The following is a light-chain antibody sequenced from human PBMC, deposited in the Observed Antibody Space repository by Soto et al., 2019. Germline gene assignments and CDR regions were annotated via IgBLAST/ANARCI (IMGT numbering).Light chain of an antibody. CDR1: SSNIGNDY. V-gene: IGLV1-47*01. CDR3: ATWDASLSGFAV. CDR2: TDN. Sequence: QPVLTQPPSASGTPGQRVTISCSGSSSNIGNDYVSWYQQLPGTAPKLLIYTDNQRPSGVPDRFSGSKSGTSASLAISGLRSEDEATYYCATWDASLSGFAVFGGGTKLTVL. J-gene: IGLJ2*01.